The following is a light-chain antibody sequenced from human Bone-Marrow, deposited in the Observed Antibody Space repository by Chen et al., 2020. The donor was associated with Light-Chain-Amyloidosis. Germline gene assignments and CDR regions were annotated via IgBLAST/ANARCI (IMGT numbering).Light chain of an antibody. V-gene: IGLV4-69*01. J-gene: IGLJ2*01. CDR3: QTRGSRFHVL. Sequence: QLVLTQSPSASASLGASVKPTCILSSGHRTYPVAWHQRQPGKGPRYLMLVNQDGTHTKGDGIPDRCSGFSSGAERYLTVASLRSEDEADYSCQTRGSRFHVLFGGGTILSVL. CDR1: SGHRTYP. CDR2: VNQDGTH.